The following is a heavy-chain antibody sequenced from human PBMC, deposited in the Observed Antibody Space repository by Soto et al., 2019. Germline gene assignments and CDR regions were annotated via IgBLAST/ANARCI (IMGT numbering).Heavy chain of an antibody. CDR3: ARVSFYRHGGLSFWFYDL. J-gene: IGHJ2*01. CDR2: IKEDGSEQ. V-gene: IGHV3-7*03. Sequence: GGSLRLSCAASGCTLSTFWMSWVRQAPGKGLEWAASIKEDGSEQYYVDPLKGRFTISRDNARNSLYLQMNSLGVEDTAVYYCARVSFYRHGGLSFWFYDLWGRGTLDIVSS. CDR1: GCTLSTFW.